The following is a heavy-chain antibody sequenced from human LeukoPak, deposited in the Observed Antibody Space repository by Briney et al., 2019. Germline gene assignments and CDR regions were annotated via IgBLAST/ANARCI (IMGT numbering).Heavy chain of an antibody. J-gene: IGHJ2*01. CDR2: IYHSGST. Sequence: SETLSLTCAVSGYSISSGYYWGWIRQPPGKGLEGIGRIYHSGSTYYNPSLKRRVTISVDTSKNQFSLKLSSVTAADTAVYYCARVGRVTMIVVVKPNWYFDLWGRGTLVTVSS. CDR3: ARVGRVTMIVVVKPNWYFDL. V-gene: IGHV4-38-2*01. D-gene: IGHD3-22*01. CDR1: GYSISSGYY.